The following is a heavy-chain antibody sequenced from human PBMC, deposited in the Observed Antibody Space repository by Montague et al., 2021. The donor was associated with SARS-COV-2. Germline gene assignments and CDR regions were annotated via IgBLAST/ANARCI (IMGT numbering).Heavy chain of an antibody. CDR3: AGQGGSNYGWFDP. D-gene: IGHD1-26*01. CDR2: YYSGST. J-gene: IGHJ5*02. Sequence: SETLSLTCTVSGASINSRYWSWIRQPPGKGLEWIGYYYSGSTKYNPSLKSRVTISLDTSKNQFSVKVTSVTAADTAVYYCAGQGGSNYGWFDPWGQGTLVTVSS. V-gene: IGHV4-59*08. CDR1: GASINSRY.